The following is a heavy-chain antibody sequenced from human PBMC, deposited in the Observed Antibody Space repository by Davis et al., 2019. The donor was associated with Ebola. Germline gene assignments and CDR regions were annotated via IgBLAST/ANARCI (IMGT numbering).Heavy chain of an antibody. Sequence: SGPTLVKPTQTLTLTCTFSGFSLSTSGMRVSWIRQPPGKALEWLARIDWDDDKFYSTSLKTRLTISKDTSKNQVVLTMTNMDPVDTATYYCARISCSGGSCYLDYWGQGTLVTVSS. D-gene: IGHD2-15*01. CDR3: ARISCSGGSCYLDY. CDR2: IDWDDDK. CDR1: GFSLSTSGMR. V-gene: IGHV2-70*04. J-gene: IGHJ4*02.